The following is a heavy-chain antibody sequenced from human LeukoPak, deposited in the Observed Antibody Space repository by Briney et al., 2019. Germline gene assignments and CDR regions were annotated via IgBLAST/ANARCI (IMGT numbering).Heavy chain of an antibody. D-gene: IGHD3-16*02. CDR1: GFTVSSNY. CDR3: AKGYTTGLEP. V-gene: IGHV3-66*02. Sequence: GGSLRLSCAASGFTVSSNYMSWVREAPGKGLEGGSVIYSGGSTYYADSVNGRFTVSRDNSKNTMYLQMNSLRVEDTAVYSCAKGYTTGLEPWAQGPLVTVSS. J-gene: IGHJ5*02. CDR2: IYSGGST.